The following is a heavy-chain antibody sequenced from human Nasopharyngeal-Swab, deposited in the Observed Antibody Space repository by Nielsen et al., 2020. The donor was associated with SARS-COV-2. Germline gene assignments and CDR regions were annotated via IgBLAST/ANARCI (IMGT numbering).Heavy chain of an antibody. CDR2: ISYDGSNK. CDR3: ARLYSSSWFDP. J-gene: IGHJ5*02. Sequence: GESLKISCAASGFTFSSYAMHWVRQAPGKGLEWVAVISYDGSNKYYADSVKGRFTISRDNSKNTLYLQMNSLRAEDTAVYYCARLYSSSWFDPWGQGTLVTVSS. D-gene: IGHD6-13*01. CDR1: GFTFSSYA. V-gene: IGHV3-30-3*01.